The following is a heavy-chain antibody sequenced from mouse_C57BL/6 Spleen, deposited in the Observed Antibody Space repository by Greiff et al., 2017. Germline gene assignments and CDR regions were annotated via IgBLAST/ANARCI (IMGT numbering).Heavy chain of an antibody. V-gene: IGHV2-9*01. Sequence: VMLVESGPGLVAPSQSLSITCTVSGFSLTSYGVDWVRQPPGKGLEWLGVIWGGGSTNYNSALMSRLSISKDNSKSQVFLKMNSLQTDDTAMYYCAKRSNDGYYNYAMDYWGQGTSVTVSS. CDR3: AKRSNDGYYNYAMDY. D-gene: IGHD2-3*01. CDR1: GFSLTSYG. J-gene: IGHJ4*01. CDR2: IWGGGST.